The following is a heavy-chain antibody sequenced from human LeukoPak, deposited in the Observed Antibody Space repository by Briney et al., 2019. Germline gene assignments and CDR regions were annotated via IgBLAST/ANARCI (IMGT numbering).Heavy chain of an antibody. J-gene: IGHJ3*02. CDR1: GFTFSSYS. Sequence: PGGSLRLSCAASGFTFSSYSMNWVRQAPGKGLEWVSSISSSSSYIYYADSVKGRFTISRDNAKNSLYLQMNSLRAEDTAVYYCARVDTAMVPDAFDIWGQGTMVTVSS. CDR3: ARVDTAMVPDAFDI. D-gene: IGHD5-18*01. V-gene: IGHV3-21*01. CDR2: ISSSSSYI.